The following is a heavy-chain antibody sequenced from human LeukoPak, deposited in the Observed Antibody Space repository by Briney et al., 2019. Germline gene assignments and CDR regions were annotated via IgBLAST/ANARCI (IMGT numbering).Heavy chain of an antibody. Sequence: GGSLRLSCAASGFIFSSYGMHWVRQAPGKGLEWVAVIWHDGGSEFYADSVRGRFSISRDDSKNTVYLQMNSLRAEDTALYYCAKDDRGGWSGYFDYWGQGTLVTVSS. CDR2: IWHDGGSE. D-gene: IGHD3-22*01. V-gene: IGHV3-33*06. J-gene: IGHJ4*02. CDR3: AKDDRGGWSGYFDY. CDR1: GFIFSSYG.